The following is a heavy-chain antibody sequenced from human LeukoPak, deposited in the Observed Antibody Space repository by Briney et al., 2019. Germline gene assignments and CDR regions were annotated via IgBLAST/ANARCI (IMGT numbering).Heavy chain of an antibody. J-gene: IGHJ6*03. CDR3: ARGRTAISSGWYDLYYYYYMDV. D-gene: IGHD6-19*01. CDR1: GGSISSYY. CDR2: TYYSGST. V-gene: IGHV4-59*01. Sequence: SETLSLTCTVSGGSISSYYWSWLRQPPGKGLEWIGYTYYSGSTNYNPSLKSRVTISVDTSKNQFSLKLSSVTAADTAVYYCARGRTAISSGWYDLYYYYYMDVWGKGTTVTVSS.